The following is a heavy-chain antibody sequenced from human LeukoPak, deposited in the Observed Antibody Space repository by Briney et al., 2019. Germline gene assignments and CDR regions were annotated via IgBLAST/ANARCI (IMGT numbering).Heavy chain of an antibody. Sequence: SETLSLTCTVSGASLSNYYWTWIRQPPGKGLEWIGYIYNSGSTNYDPSLKSRVTISMDMSKNQFSLKLTSLTAADTAVYYCARLGPAAGTSFDYWGQGTLVTVSS. J-gene: IGHJ4*02. CDR1: GASLSNYY. CDR3: ARLGPAAGTSFDY. CDR2: IYNSGST. V-gene: IGHV4-59*01. D-gene: IGHD6-13*01.